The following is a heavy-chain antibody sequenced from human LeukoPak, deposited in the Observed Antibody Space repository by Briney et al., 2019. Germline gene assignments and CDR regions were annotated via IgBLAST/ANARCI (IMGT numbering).Heavy chain of an antibody. V-gene: IGHV3-23*01. Sequence: GGSLRLSCAASGFTFTTYGMNWVRQAPGKGLEWVSGITTSGGTYYADSVKGRFTISRDNSKNTLYLQMNSLRAEDTAVYYCAKVSHGSYYDYWGQGTLVTVSS. CDR3: AKVSHGSYYDY. D-gene: IGHD1-26*01. CDR1: GFTFTTYG. CDR2: ITTSGGT. J-gene: IGHJ4*02.